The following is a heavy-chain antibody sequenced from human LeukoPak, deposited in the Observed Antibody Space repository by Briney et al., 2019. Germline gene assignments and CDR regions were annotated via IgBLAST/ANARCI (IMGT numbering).Heavy chain of an antibody. D-gene: IGHD2-21*02. CDR3: ARGPSPTAVYNWFDP. CDR1: GYTFTSCA. V-gene: IGHV1-3*01. CDR2: INAGNGNT. J-gene: IGHJ5*02. Sequence: ASVKVSCKASGYTFTSCAMHWVRQAPGQRLEWMGWINAGNGNTKYSQKFQGRVTITRDTSASTAYMELSSLRSEDTAVYYCARGPSPTAVYNWFDPWGQGTLVTVSS.